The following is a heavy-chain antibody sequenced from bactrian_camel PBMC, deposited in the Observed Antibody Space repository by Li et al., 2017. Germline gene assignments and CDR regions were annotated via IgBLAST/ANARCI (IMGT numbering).Heavy chain of an antibody. CDR3: AADTRPRYYCTLRSDFGY. D-gene: IGHD3*01. J-gene: IGHJ6*01. Sequence: HVQLVESGGGSVQAGGSLRLSCAASGYTGGRMRLAWFRRVPGKEREGVARIDTVGGSTVYADSVKGRFTISQANAKTTVTLQMNFLAPEDTAMYYCAADTRPRYYCTLRSDFGYWGQGTQVTVS. CDR1: GYTGGRMR. CDR2: IDTVGGST. V-gene: IGHV3S1*01.